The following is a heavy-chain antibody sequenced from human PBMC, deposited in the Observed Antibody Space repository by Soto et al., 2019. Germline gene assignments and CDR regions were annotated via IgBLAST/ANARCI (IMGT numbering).Heavy chain of an antibody. D-gene: IGHD3-3*01. V-gene: IGHV3-23*01. Sequence: GGSLSLSCAASGFTFSSYAMSWVRQAPGKGLEWVSAISGSGGSTYYADSVKGRFTISRDNSKNTLYLQMNSLRAEDTAVYYCAKVPGPRSYDFWSGYFYYFDYWGQGTLVTVSS. CDR3: AKVPGPRSYDFWSGYFYYFDY. CDR1: GFTFSSYA. J-gene: IGHJ4*02. CDR2: ISGSGGST.